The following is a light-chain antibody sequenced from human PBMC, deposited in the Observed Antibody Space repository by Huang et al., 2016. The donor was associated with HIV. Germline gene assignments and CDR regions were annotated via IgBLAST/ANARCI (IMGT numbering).Light chain of an antibody. Sequence: DIQMTQSPSSVSASVGDRVTITFRESQGISSWFAWYQQKPGKAPNLLIYTASSLQSGVPSRFSGSGSGTDFTLTIRGLQPEDFATYYCQQANSFPRTFGQGTKVEIK. CDR3: QQANSFPRT. J-gene: IGKJ1*01. V-gene: IGKV1-12*01. CDR1: QGISSW. CDR2: TAS.